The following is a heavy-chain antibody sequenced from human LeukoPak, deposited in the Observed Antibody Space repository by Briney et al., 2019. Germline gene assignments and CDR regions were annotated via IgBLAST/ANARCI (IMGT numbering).Heavy chain of an antibody. CDR3: ARVRGYCSSTSCPPGDY. CDR1: GYTFTGYY. CDR2: INPNSGGT. Sequence: ASVKVSCKASGYTFTGYYMHWVRQALGQGLEWMGWINPNSGGTNYAQKFQGRVTMTRDTSISTAYMELSRLRSDDTAVYYCARVRGYCSSTSCPPGDYWGQGTLVTVSS. J-gene: IGHJ4*02. D-gene: IGHD2-2*01. V-gene: IGHV1-2*02.